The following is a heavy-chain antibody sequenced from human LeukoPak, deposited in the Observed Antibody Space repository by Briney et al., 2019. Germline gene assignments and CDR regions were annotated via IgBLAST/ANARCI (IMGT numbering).Heavy chain of an antibody. CDR1: VYTFTSFG. D-gene: IGHD3-10*01. V-gene: IGHV1-18*01. J-gene: IGHJ2*01. Sequence: GASVKVSCNASVYTFTSFGISWVRQAPGQGLEWMGWISGYNDNTNYAKKFQGRVTMTRDTSITTAYMELSRLRSDDTAVYYCASPWGRWFGELIWYFDLWGRGTLVTVSS. CDR2: ISGYNDNT. CDR3: ASPWGRWFGELIWYFDL.